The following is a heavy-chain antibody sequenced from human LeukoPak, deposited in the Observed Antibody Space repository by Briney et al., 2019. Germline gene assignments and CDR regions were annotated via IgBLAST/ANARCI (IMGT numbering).Heavy chain of an antibody. CDR2: IYYSGST. CDR3: ARTLRFLEWPQNWFDP. CDR1: GGSISSSSYY. J-gene: IGHJ5*02. Sequence: SETLSLTCTVSGGSISSSSYYWGWIRQPPGKGLEWIGSIYYSGSTYYNPSLKSRVTISVDTSKNQFSLKLSSVTAADTAVYYCARTLRFLEWPQNWFDPWGQGTLVTVSS. V-gene: IGHV4-39*07. D-gene: IGHD3-3*01.